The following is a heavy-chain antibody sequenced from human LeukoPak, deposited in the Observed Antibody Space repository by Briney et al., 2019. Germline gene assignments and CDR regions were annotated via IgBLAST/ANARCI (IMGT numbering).Heavy chain of an antibody. CDR3: AEGDISPT. CDR1: GFTFNDYS. Sequence: GGSLRLSCAASGFTFNDYSMHWVRQAPGKGLEWVSGISWNSGSIGYAASVRGRSTISKVTAKNSPYLLMTMTSAEDTVFYCSAEGDISPTGGQGSLVTVYS. V-gene: IGHV3-9*01. J-gene: IGHJ4*02. CDR2: ISWNSGSI. D-gene: IGHD2-15*01.